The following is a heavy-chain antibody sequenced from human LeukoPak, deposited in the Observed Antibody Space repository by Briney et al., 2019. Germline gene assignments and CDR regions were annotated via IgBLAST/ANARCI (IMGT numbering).Heavy chain of an antibody. J-gene: IGHJ4*02. CDR2: IHTSGTT. CDR3: ATEQVSASAWGFDY. CDR1: GGSISSYL. Sequence: QASETLSLTCTVSGGSISSYLWSWIRQSAGKRLEWLGRIHTSGTTTYSPSLQSRLTMSVDTSKSQVSLRLTSVTAADTAVYYCATEQVSASAWGFDYWGQGGLVTVSS. V-gene: IGHV4-4*07. D-gene: IGHD5/OR15-5a*01.